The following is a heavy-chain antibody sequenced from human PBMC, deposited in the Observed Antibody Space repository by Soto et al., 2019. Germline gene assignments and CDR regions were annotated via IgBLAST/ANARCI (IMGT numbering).Heavy chain of an antibody. CDR1: GFTFNDAW. Sequence: EVQLVESGGGLLKRGGSLRLSCAGSGFTFNDAWMNWVRQAPGKGLEWVGRIKSESDGGTTAYAAPVKGRFTISRDDSKNTVYLQMNSLRTEDTALYYCMTDRQYRPAYWGQGTQVTVSS. CDR2: IKSESDGGTT. J-gene: IGHJ4*02. V-gene: IGHV3-15*07. D-gene: IGHD3-16*02. CDR3: MTDRQYRPAY.